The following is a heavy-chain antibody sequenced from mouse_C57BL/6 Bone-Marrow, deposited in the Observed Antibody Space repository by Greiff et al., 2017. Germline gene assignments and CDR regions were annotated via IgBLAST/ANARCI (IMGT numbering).Heavy chain of an antibody. Sequence: EVKVEESGEGLVKPGGSLKLSCAASGFTFSSYAMSWVRQTPEKRLEWVAYISSGGDYIYYADTVKGRFTISRDNARNTLYLQMSSLKTEDTAMYYCTRDVPYGYDGSLAMDVWGKGTSVTVSS. J-gene: IGHJ4*01. CDR3: TRDVPYGYDGSLAMDV. V-gene: IGHV5-9-1*02. CDR2: ISSGGDYI. CDR1: GFTFSSYA. D-gene: IGHD2-2*01.